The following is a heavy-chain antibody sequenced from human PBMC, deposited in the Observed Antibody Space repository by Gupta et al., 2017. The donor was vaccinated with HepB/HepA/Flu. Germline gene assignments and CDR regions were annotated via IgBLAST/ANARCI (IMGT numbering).Heavy chain of an antibody. V-gene: IGHV2-5*02. CDR1: GFSLTTSGVG. CDR2: IYWDDDK. D-gene: IGHD2-15*01. CDR3: VRTMVAVSGFDY. Sequence: QITLKESGPTLVKPTQTLTLTCTFSGFSLTTSGVGVGWIRQPPGKALEWLAHIYWDDDKRYSPSLKTRLTITKDTSKNQVVLTMTNMDPVDTATYYCVRTMVAVSGFDYWGQGTLVIVSS. J-gene: IGHJ4*02.